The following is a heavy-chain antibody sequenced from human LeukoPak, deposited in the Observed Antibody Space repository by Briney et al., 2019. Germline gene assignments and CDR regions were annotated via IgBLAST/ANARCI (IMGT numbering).Heavy chain of an antibody. D-gene: IGHD3-16*01. CDR1: GFTFSSYG. J-gene: IGHJ6*03. Sequence: GGSLRLSCAASGFTFSSYGMHWVRQAPGKGLEWVAFIRYDGSNKYYADSVKGRFTISRDNSKNTLYLQMNSLRAEDTAVYYCAKAYVHYYYMDVWGKGTTVTISS. CDR2: IRYDGSNK. V-gene: IGHV3-30*02. CDR3: AKAYVHYYYMDV.